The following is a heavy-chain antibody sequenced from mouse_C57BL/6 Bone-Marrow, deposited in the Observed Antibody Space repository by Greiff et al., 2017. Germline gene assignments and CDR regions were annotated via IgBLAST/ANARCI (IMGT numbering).Heavy chain of an antibody. CDR2: INYDGSST. D-gene: IGHD2-3*01. J-gene: IGHJ1*03. Sequence: EVTLMESEGGLVQPGRSMKLSCTASGFTFSDYYMDWVSPVPDKGLEWVANINYDGSSTYYLDSLKSRFIISRDNAKNSLYLQMSSLKSEDTATYDGARDYDGYYIHHWYIDFWGTGTTVTVSS. CDR3: ARDYDGYYIHHWYIDF. CDR1: GFTFSDYY. V-gene: IGHV5-16*01.